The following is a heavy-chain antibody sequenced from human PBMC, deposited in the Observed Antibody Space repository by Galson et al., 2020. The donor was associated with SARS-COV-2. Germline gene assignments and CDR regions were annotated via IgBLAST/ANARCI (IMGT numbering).Heavy chain of an antibody. J-gene: IGHJ6*02. CDR1: GFPFRSYG. CDR3: VKEGGSYAYYYYGMDV. CDR2: ISYDGSRE. Sequence: GGSLRLSCEASGFPFRSYGMHWVRQAPGKGLEWVALISYDGSRESYGDSVKGRVTISRDNSKNTLYLQVNSLRPEDTAVYYCVKEGGSYAYYYYGMDVWGLGTTVTVSS. V-gene: IGHV3-30*18. D-gene: IGHD3-16*01.